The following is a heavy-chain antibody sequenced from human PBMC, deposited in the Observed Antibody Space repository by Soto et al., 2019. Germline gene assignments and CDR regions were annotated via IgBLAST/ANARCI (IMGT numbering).Heavy chain of an antibody. J-gene: IGHJ4*02. D-gene: IGHD6-13*01. CDR1: GGSISSGGYY. CDR2: IFYSGST. V-gene: IGHV4-61*08. Sequence: SETLSLTCTVSGGSISSGGYYWSWIRQHPGKGLEWIGYIFYSGSTNYNPSLKSRVTISVDTSKNQFSLKLSSVTAADTAVYYCVIRGAAAGKTLFAYCGQGTLVPGSS. CDR3: VIRGAAAGKTLFAY.